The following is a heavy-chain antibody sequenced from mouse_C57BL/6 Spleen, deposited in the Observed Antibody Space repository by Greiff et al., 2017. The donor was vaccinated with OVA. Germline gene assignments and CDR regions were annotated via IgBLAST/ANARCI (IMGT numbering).Heavy chain of an antibody. CDR1: GYAFPNYL. V-gene: IGHV1-54*01. J-gene: IGHJ2*01. CDR2: INPGSGGT. CDR3: AREGVITTVVATKNYYFDY. D-gene: IGHD1-1*01. Sequence: QVQLKESGAELVRPGTSVKVSCKASGYAFPNYLIEWVKQSPGQGLEWIGVINPGSGGTNYNETFKGKATLTADNSSITAYMQLSSLTSEDSAVYVCAREGVITTVVATKNYYFDYWGQGTTLTVSS.